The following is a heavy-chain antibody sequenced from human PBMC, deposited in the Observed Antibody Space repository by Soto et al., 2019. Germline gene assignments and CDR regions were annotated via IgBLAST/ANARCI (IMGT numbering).Heavy chain of an antibody. Sequence: GGSLRLSCAASAFKFSDYYMSWVRQAPGKGLEWVSYISGSGDVIYYADSVKGRFTISRDNDKKSVHLQMDTLRAEDTALYYCARAPDCGEGSCYRHFDLGGQGTRVTVSS. D-gene: IGHD2-15*01. CDR3: ARAPDCGEGSCYRHFDL. J-gene: IGHJ4*02. CDR2: ISGSGDVI. CDR1: AFKFSDYY. V-gene: IGHV3-11*01.